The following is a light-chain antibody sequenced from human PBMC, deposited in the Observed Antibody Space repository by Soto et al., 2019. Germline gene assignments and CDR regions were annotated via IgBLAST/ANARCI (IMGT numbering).Light chain of an antibody. CDR3: SSYTSSTIR. J-gene: IGLJ2*01. Sequence: QSALTQPASVSGSPGQSIIISCTGTSSDADAYNYVSWYQHHPGKAPKLLIYDVSHRPSGISNRFSGSKSGNTASLTISGLQPADEADYFCSSYTSSTIRFCGGTKLTVL. CDR1: SSDADAYNY. V-gene: IGLV2-14*03. CDR2: DVS.